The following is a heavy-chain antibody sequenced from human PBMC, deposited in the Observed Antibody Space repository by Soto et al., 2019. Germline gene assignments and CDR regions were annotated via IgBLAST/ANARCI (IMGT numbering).Heavy chain of an antibody. V-gene: IGHV4-59*08. J-gene: IGHJ2*01. D-gene: IGHD3-16*01. CDR3: ARHQAGYVIRVYVAASEFLLNRSSDL. CDR2: IYSSGST. Sequence: KGLEWIGYIYSSGSTNYNPSLKSRVTISVDTSKNQFSLKLSSVTAADTAVYYCARHQAGYVIRVYVAASEFLLNRSSDL.